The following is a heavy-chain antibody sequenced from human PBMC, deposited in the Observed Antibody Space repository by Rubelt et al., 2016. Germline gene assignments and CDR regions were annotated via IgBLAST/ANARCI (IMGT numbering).Heavy chain of an antibody. D-gene: IGHD6-25*01. CDR3: ARDAASVPDY. Sequence: EVQLVESGGGLVQPGGSLRLSCAASGFSFGTYSMNWVRQAPGKGLKWVSYISSTSSTIHYADSVKGRFNIARDNAKNSIYLQMNSRGAEDTAVYYCARDAASVPDYWGQGTLVTVSS. CDR2: ISSTSSTI. CDR1: GFSFGTYS. V-gene: IGHV3-48*04. J-gene: IGHJ4*02.